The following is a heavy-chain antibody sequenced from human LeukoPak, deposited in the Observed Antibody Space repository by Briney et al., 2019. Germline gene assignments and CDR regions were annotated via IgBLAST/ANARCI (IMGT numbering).Heavy chain of an antibody. Sequence: GASVKVSCKAFGYTFTSNYMHWVRQAPGQGLEWMGWINPNSGGTNNAQKFQGRVTMTRDTSISTAYMELSRLRSDDTAVYYCARLGGGTTGTGDWGQGTLVTVSS. CDR2: INPNSGGT. J-gene: IGHJ4*02. CDR3: ARLGGGTTGTGD. D-gene: IGHD1-1*01. V-gene: IGHV1-2*02. CDR1: GYTFTSNY.